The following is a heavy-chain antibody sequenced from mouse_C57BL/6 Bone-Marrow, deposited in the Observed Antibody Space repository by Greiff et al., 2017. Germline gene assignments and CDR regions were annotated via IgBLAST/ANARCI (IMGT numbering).Heavy chain of an antibody. Sequence: EVQLQQSGGGLVKPGGSLKLSCAASGFTFSSYAMSWVRQTPEKRLEWVATISDGGSYTYYPDNVKGRFTISRDNAKNNLYLQMSHLKSEDTAMYYCARDSTTVPYWGQGTTLTVSS. J-gene: IGHJ2*01. CDR3: ARDSTTVPY. CDR1: GFTFSSYA. D-gene: IGHD1-1*01. V-gene: IGHV5-4*01. CDR2: ISDGGSYT.